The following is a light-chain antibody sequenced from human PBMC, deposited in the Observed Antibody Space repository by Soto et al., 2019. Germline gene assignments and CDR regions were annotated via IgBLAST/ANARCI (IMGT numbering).Light chain of an antibody. V-gene: IGKV3-11*01. CDR1: QRVTTY. CDR2: DAS. J-gene: IGKJ3*01. Sequence: EITLTQSPATLSLSPGERASLSCRASQRVTTYLSWYQHKPGQPPRLLIYDASTRDTGIPARFSGSGYGTDFTLPISSLEPEDFGVYYCQQRSNWPPIITFGPGTKVDL. CDR3: QQRSNWPPIIT.